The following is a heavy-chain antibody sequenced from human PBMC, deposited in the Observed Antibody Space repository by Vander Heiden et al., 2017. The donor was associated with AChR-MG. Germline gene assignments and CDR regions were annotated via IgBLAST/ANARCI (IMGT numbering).Heavy chain of an antibody. CDR1: GYSFANYW. D-gene: IGHD3-22*01. V-gene: IGHV5-51*01. CDR3: ARLDSGGFYYVYY. Sequence: EVQLVQSGAEVKKPGESLKISCQGSGYSFANYWIGWVRQMPGKGLEWMGIIKPRDSEARYTPSFQGQVTFSADMSISTAYLQWTNLKASDTAMYFCARLDSGGFYYVYYWGQGTLITVSS. CDR2: IKPRDSEA. J-gene: IGHJ4*02.